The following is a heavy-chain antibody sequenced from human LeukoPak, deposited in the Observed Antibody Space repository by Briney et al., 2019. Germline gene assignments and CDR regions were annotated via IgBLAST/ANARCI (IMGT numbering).Heavy chain of an antibody. V-gene: IGHV3-48*03. CDR3: ARTSGTFDY. J-gene: IGHJ4*02. D-gene: IGHD1-26*01. CDR1: GFTFSSYE. Sequence: GGSLRLSCAASGFTFSSYEMNWVRQAPGKGLEWVSYISSSGSTIYYADSVKGRFTISRDNAKNSLYLQMNSLRAEDTAVYYYARTSGTFDYWGQGTLVTVSS. CDR2: ISSSGSTI.